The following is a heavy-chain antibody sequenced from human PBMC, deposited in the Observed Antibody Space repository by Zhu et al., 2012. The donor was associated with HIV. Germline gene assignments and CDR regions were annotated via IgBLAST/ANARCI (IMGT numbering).Heavy chain of an antibody. J-gene: IGHJ4*02. CDR1: GFTFSSYA. V-gene: IGHV3-23*01. CDR3: ANPYITVRKTSSGDYFDY. Sequence: EVQLLESGGGLVQPGGSLRLSCAAPGFTFSSYAMSWVRQAPGKGLEWVSAISGSGGSTYYADSVKGRFTISRDNSKNTLYLQMNSLRAEDTAVYYCANPYITVRKTSSGDYFDYWGQGTLVTVSS. CDR2: ISGSGGST. D-gene: IGHD6-19*01.